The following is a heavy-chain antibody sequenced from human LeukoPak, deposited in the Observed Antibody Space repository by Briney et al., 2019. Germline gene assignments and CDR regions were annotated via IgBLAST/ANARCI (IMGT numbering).Heavy chain of an antibody. V-gene: IGHV4-39*07. CDR3: ARGAGILTGYDYYYMDV. Sequence: SSETLSLTCTVSSGSISTSNYYWGWVRQPPGKALEWIGNIFYSGSTYYSPSLKSRVTISLDTSRNQFSLKLNSVTAADTAVYYCARGAGILTGYDYYYMDVWGKGTTVTVSS. CDR1: SGSISTSNYY. CDR2: IFYSGST. J-gene: IGHJ6*03. D-gene: IGHD3-9*01.